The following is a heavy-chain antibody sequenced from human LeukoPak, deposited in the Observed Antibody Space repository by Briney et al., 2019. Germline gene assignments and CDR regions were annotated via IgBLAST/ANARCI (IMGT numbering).Heavy chain of an antibody. J-gene: IGHJ4*02. Sequence: GGSLRLSCAASGFTFSSYSMNWVRQAPGKGLEWVSSISSSSSYIYYADSVKGRFTISRDNAKNSLYLQMNSLRAEDTAVYYCASGLVGTTSVYFDYWGQGTLVTVSS. V-gene: IGHV3-21*01. CDR1: GFTFSSYS. CDR2: ISSSSSYI. D-gene: IGHD1-26*01. CDR3: ASGLVGTTSVYFDY.